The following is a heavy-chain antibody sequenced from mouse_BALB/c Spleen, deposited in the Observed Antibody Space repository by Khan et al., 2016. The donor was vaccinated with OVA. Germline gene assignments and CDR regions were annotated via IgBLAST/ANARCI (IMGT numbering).Heavy chain of an antibody. CDR3: ARTYGSDFDY. J-gene: IGHJ2*01. V-gene: IGHV1-20*02. Sequence: EVKLLESGPELVKPGASVKISCKASGYSFTGYFMNWVMQSHGKSLEWIGRINPHIGETFYNQKFRDKASLTVDESSSTAHMELRSLASEDSAVYYCARTYGSDFDYWGQGTTLTVSS. CDR1: GYSFTGYF. CDR2: INPHIGET. D-gene: IGHD1-1*01.